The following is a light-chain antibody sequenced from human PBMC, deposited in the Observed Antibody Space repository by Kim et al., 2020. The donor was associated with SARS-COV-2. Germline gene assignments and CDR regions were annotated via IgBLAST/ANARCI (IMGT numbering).Light chain of an antibody. CDR1: RNEVGGYNY. Sequence: QSVTISWTGTRNEVGGYNYFSWYQQHPGKAPKLMIYDVCKRPSGVPDRFSGSKSGNTASLTISGLHGEDEADYYCCSYAGSYTEVFGGGTQLTVL. J-gene: IGLJ2*01. CDR2: DVC. CDR3: CSYAGSYTEV. V-gene: IGLV2-11*01.